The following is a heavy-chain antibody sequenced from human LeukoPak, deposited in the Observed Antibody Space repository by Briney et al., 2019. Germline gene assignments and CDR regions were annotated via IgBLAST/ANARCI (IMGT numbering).Heavy chain of an antibody. CDR3: ARVRLGASGSYYKGYYYYYMDV. V-gene: IGHV1-46*01. CDR2: INPSGGST. J-gene: IGHJ6*03. CDR1: GYTFTSYY. Sequence: GASVKVSCKASGYTFTSYYMHWVRQAPGQGLEWMGIINPSGGSTSYAQKFQGRVTMTRDMSTSTVYMELSSLRSEDTAVYYCARVRLGASGSYYKGYYYYYMDVWGKGTTVTISS. D-gene: IGHD3-10*01.